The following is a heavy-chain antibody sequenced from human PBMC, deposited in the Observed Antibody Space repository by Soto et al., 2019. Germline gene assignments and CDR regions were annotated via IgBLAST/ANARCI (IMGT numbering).Heavy chain of an antibody. Sequence: EEHLVESGGALVQPGGSLRLSCAASGFTFNRFGMNWVRQAPGKGLEWISYISSASSTTQYAESVKGRFTISRDNARESLYLQMSSLRVEDTAVYYCARRPLWSGLSDYYYMDVWGKGTTVTVSS. CDR2: ISSASSTT. J-gene: IGHJ6*03. D-gene: IGHD3-3*01. CDR3: ARRPLWSGLSDYYYMDV. CDR1: GFTFNRFG. V-gene: IGHV3-48*01.